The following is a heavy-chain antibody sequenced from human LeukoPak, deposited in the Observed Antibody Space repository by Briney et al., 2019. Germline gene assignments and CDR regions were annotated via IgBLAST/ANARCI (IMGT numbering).Heavy chain of an antibody. Sequence: SETLSLTCTVSGGSISSYCWSWIRQPPGKGLEWIGYIFYSGSTNYNPSLKSRVTISVDTSKNQFSLKLSSVTAADTAVYYCARRIVGALGPGAFDIWGQGTMVTVSS. CDR3: ARRIVGALGPGAFDI. V-gene: IGHV4-59*01. D-gene: IGHD1-26*01. CDR2: IFYSGST. J-gene: IGHJ3*02. CDR1: GGSISSYC.